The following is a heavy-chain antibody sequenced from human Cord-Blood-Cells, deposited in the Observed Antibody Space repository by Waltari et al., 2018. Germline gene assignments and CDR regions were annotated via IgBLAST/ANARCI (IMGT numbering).Heavy chain of an antibody. CDR2: INPNSGGT. Sequence: QVQLVQSGAEVKKPGASVKVSCTASGYTFTGYSMHWVRQAPGQGLEWMGWINPNSGGTNYAQKFQGWVTMTRDTSISTAYMELSRLRSDDTAVYYCARDDGGSYFKAFDIWGQGTMVTVSS. V-gene: IGHV1-2*04. CDR1: GYTFTGYS. D-gene: IGHD1-26*01. J-gene: IGHJ3*02. CDR3: ARDDGGSYFKAFDI.